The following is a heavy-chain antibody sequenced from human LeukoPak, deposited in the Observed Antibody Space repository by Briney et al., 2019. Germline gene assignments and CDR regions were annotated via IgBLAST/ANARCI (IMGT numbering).Heavy chain of an antibody. CDR3: AAVKENYGDYSGVPDY. Sequence: SETLSLTCTVSGGSISDYFWSWIRQPPGKGLEWVGYVFYNGSTNYNPSLKSRVTISIDTSRIRFSLRLSSVTAADTAVYYCAAVKENYGDYSGVPDYWGQGTLVTVSS. J-gene: IGHJ4*02. V-gene: IGHV4-59*03. CDR1: GGSISDYF. D-gene: IGHD4-17*01. CDR2: VFYNGST.